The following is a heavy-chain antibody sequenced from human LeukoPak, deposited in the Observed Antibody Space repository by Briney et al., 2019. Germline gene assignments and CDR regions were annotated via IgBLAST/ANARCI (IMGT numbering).Heavy chain of an antibody. CDR1: GCTFTGYY. V-gene: IGHV1-2*02. D-gene: IGHD5-18*01. CDR3: ARDGERGYSYGPQIDY. J-gene: IGHJ4*02. CDR2: INPNSGGT. Sequence: ASVKVSCKASGCTFTGYYMHWVRQAPGQGLEWMGWINPNSGGTNYAQKFQGRVTMTRDTSISTAYMELSRLRSDDTAVYYCARDGERGYSYGPQIDYWGQGTLVTVSS.